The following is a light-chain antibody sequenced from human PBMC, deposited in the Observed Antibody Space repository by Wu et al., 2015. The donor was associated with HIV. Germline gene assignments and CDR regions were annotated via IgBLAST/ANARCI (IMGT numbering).Light chain of an antibody. Sequence: SPGERATLSCRASQTISSDMLAWYQQKPGQAPRLLIYRSSSRATGIPDRFSGSGSGTDFTLTISRLEPEDFAVYYCQDYSRPNRTFGQGTNLEIK. CDR3: QDYSRPNRT. J-gene: IGKJ2*01. CDR2: RSS. V-gene: IGKV3-20*01. CDR1: QTISSDM.